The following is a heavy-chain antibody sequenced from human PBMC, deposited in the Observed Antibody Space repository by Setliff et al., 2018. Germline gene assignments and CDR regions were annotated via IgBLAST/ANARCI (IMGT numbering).Heavy chain of an antibody. CDR3: ASAHYYSGYIEYFQY. CDR2: IHAGNGDT. CDR1: GFTSTNYA. Sequence: ASVRVSCKASGFTSTNYAIHWVRQAPGQRPECMGWIHAGNGDTKYSQRFQGRVTITRDTSASTVYMELSSLRSEDTAVYYCASAHYYSGYIEYFQYWGQGTLVTVSS. J-gene: IGHJ1*01. D-gene: IGHD5-12*01. V-gene: IGHV1-3*01.